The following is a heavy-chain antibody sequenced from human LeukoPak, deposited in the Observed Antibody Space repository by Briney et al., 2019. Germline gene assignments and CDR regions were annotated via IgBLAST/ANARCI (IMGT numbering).Heavy chain of an antibody. CDR2: ISAYNGNT. V-gene: IGHV1-18*01. J-gene: IGHJ5*02. CDR3: ARTITMVRGVIPYNWFDP. Sequence: ASVKVSCKASGYTFTSYTMNWVRQAPGQGLEWMGWISAYNGNTNYAQKLQGRVTMTTDTSTSTAYMELRSLRSDDTAVYYCARTITMVRGVIPYNWFDPWGQGTLVTVSS. D-gene: IGHD3-10*01. CDR1: GYTFTSYT.